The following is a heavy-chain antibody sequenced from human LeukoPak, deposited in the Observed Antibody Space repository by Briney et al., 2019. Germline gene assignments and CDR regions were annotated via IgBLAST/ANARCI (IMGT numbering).Heavy chain of an antibody. D-gene: IGHD3-3*01. CDR1: GGSISSYY. J-gene: IGHJ5*02. CDR2: IYYSGST. V-gene: IGHV4-59*01. Sequence: SETLSLTCTVSGGSISSYYWSWIRQPPGKGLEWIGYIYYSGSTNYNPSLKSRVTISVDTSKNQFSLKLSSVTAADTAVYYCARASKGITIFGVVMNWFDPWGQGTLVTVSS. CDR3: ARASKGITIFGVVMNWFDP.